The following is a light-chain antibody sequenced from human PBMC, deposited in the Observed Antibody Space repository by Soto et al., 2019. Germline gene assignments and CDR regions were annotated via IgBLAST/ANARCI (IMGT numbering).Light chain of an antibody. CDR3: SSYTAFSTWV. V-gene: IGLV2-14*01. CDR1: SNDVGGYNY. Sequence: QSALTQPASVSGSPGQSITISCTGTSNDVGGYNYVSWYQQHPGKAPQLIIYEVSNRPSGVSHRFSGSKSGDMASLTISGLQAEDGADYYCSSYTAFSTWVFGGGTQLTVL. J-gene: IGLJ3*02. CDR2: EVS.